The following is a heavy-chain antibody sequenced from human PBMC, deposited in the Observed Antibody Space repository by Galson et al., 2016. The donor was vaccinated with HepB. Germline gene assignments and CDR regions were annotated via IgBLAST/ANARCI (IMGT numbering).Heavy chain of an antibody. CDR2: INPNNGGT. CDR1: GYNFTGYY. V-gene: IGHV1-2*02. CDR3: ARGYDFWRGYYPPSGVPDS. J-gene: IGHJ4*02. Sequence: SVKVSCKASGYNFTGYYMHWVRQAPGQGLEWMGWINPNNGGTNYARKFQGSVTMTRDTSISTAYMELSRLRSDDTAVYYCARGYDFWRGYYPPSGVPDSWGQGTLVTVSS. D-gene: IGHD3-3*01.